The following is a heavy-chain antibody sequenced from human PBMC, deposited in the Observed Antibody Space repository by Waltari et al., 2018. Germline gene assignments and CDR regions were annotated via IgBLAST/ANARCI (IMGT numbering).Heavy chain of an antibody. Sequence: QVQLQESGPGLVEPSETLSLTCAVSGYSISSGYYWGWIRQPPGKGLEWIGSIYHSGSTYYNPSLKSRVTISVDTSKNQFSLKLSSVTAADTAVYYCASLAVAGTFDYWGQGTLVTVSS. CDR1: GYSISSGYY. CDR2: IYHSGST. CDR3: ASLAVAGTFDY. D-gene: IGHD6-19*01. J-gene: IGHJ4*02. V-gene: IGHV4-38-2*01.